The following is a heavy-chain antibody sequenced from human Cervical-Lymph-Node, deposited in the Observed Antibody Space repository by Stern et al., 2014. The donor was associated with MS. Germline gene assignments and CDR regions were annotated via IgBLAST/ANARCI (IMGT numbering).Heavy chain of an antibody. V-gene: IGHV3-23*04. J-gene: IGHJ4*02. CDR1: GFPFSSYA. CDR2: SGSDGLI. CDR3: AKDLHNWSADY. Sequence: EVQLVESGGGLVQPGGSLRLSCVGSGFPFSSYAMILVRQAPGKGLEYVSGSGSDGLIHYADSVMGRFTTSRDNSESKLYLQMNSLRVEDTAVYYCAKDLHNWSADYWGPGTLVTVSS. D-gene: IGHD1-20*01.